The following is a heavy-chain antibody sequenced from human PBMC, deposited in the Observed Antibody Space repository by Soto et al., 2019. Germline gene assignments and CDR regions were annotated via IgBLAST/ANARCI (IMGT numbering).Heavy chain of an antibody. J-gene: IGHJ3*02. V-gene: IGHV3-53*04. CDR2: IFTGGST. CDR1: GFTVSSNY. D-gene: IGHD6-19*01. CDR3: ASDRESRGWLDAFDI. Sequence: EVQLVESGGGLVQPGGSLRLSCAASGFTVSSNYMSWVLQAPGKGLEWVSVIFTGGSTYYADSVKGRFTISRHSSMNTVYLQMDSMRAEDTVVDYCASDRESRGWLDAFDIWGQGTMVTVSS.